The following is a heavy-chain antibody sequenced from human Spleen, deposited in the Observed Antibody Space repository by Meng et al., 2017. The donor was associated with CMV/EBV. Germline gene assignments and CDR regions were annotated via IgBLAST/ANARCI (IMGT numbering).Heavy chain of an antibody. CDR1: GFTFSSYS. V-gene: IGHV3-30*02. CDR3: AKGWLYYDISGPQDAFDI. Sequence: GGSLRLSCAASGFTFSSYSMHWVRQAPGKGLEWVAFIRHDGSNKYYADSMKGRFAISRDNSKTTLYLQMNSLRAEDTALYYCAKGWLYYDISGPQDAFDIWGQGTMVTVSS. D-gene: IGHD3-22*01. J-gene: IGHJ3*02. CDR2: IRHDGSNK.